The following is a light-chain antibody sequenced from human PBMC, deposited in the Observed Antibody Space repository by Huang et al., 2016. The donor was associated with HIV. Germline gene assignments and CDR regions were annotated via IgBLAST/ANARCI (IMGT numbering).Light chain of an antibody. Sequence: DIQMTQSPSSLSASVGDRVTITCRASHSVSSYLNWYQQQSGQAPKLLSYAASTLQSGVPSRCSGSGSGTDFTLTISRLQAEDFATYYCQQSYSTPRTFGQGTKLDI. CDR1: HSVSSY. J-gene: IGKJ2*01. V-gene: IGKV1-39*01. CDR3: QQSYSTPRT. CDR2: AAS.